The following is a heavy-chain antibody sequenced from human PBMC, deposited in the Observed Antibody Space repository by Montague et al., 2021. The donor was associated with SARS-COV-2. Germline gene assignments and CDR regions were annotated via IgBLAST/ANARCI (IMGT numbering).Heavy chain of an antibody. CDR2: IYYSGST. CDR3: ARGFDF. J-gene: IGHJ4*02. V-gene: IGHV4-59*01. CDR1: GVSISSYY. Sequence: SETRSLTCTVSGVSISSYYWSWIRQPPGKGLEWIGYIYYSGSTNYNPSLKSRVTISVDTSKNQFSLKLSSVTAADTAVYYCARGFDFWGQGTLVTVSS.